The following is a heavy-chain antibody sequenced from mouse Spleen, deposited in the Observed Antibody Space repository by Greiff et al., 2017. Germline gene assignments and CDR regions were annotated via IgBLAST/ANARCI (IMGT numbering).Heavy chain of an antibody. CDR1: GFTFSSYA. V-gene: IGHV5-9-1*01. CDR3: ARGYYGSAYYFDY. CDR2: ISSGGSYT. J-gene: IGHJ2*01. Sequence: EVKLVESGGGLVKPGGSLKLSCAASGFTFSSYAMSWVRQTPEKRLEWVATISSGGSYTYYPDSVKGRFTISRDNAKNTLYLQMSSLRPEDTAMYYCARGYYGSAYYFDYWGQGTTLTVSS. D-gene: IGHD1-1*01.